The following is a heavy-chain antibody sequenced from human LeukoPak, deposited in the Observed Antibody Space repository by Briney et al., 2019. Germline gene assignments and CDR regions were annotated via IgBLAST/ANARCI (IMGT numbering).Heavy chain of an antibody. CDR2: INPNSGGT. Sequence: ASVKVSCKASGYTFTSYYMHWVRQAPGQGLEWMGWINPNSGGTNYEQKFQGRVTMTRDTSISTAYMELSRLRSDDTAVYYCASVKTGARDAFDIWGQGTMVTVSS. V-gene: IGHV1-2*02. J-gene: IGHJ3*02. CDR3: ASVKTGARDAFDI. CDR1: GYTFTSYY.